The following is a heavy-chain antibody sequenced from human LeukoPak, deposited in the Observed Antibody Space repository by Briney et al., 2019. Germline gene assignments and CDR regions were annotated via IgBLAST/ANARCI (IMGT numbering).Heavy chain of an antibody. CDR3: ARIRGYRRHGLSVFDY. Sequence: SETLSLTCAVYGGSFSGYYWGWIRQPPGKGLEWIGEINHSGSTNYNPSLKSRVTISVDTSKNQFSLKLSSVTAADTAVYYCARIRGYRRHGLSVFDYWGQGTLVTVSS. CDR2: INHSGST. V-gene: IGHV4-34*01. J-gene: IGHJ4*02. CDR1: GGSFSGYY. D-gene: IGHD5-18*01.